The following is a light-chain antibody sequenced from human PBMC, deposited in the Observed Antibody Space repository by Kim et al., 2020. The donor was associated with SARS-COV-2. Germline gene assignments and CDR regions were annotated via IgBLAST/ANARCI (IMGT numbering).Light chain of an antibody. CDR1: KVDHRY. CDR3: QAWDRTTVV. CDR2: QNY. Sequence: VSPRQTARITCSAGKVDHRYVSWYQQKAGQSPFLVVYQNYMRPHGIPERFSGSSSGNTAPLTISESQSMDEADYYCQAWDRTTVVFGGGTKVTVL. V-gene: IGLV3-1*01. J-gene: IGLJ2*01.